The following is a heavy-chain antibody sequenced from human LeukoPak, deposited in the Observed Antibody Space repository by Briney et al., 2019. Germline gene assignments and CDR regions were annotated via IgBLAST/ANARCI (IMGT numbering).Heavy chain of an antibody. CDR2: ISGSGGST. V-gene: IGHV3-23*01. J-gene: IGHJ6*02. CDR1: GFTFSSYA. CDR3: AKGTIDILTGQSYGMDV. Sequence: PGGSLRLSCAASGFTFSSYAMSWVRQAPGKGLEWVSAISGSGGSTYYADSVKGRFTISRDNSKNTLYLQMNSLRAEDTAVYYCAKGTIDILTGQSYGMDVWGQGTTVTASS. D-gene: IGHD3-9*01.